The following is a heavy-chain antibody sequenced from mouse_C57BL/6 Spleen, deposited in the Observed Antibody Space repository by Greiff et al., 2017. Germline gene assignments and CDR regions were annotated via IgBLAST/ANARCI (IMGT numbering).Heavy chain of an antibody. CDR2: IDPAHGNT. D-gene: IGHD2-1*01. V-gene: IGHV14-3*01. CDR1: GFNITNTY. Sequence: VQLQQSVAELVRPGASVKLSCTASGFNITNTYMHWVKQRPEQGLEWIGRIDPAHGNTKYAPKFQGKATITADTSSNPSYLQLITLTSEDTAIYYCAPRGLYGINWYFDVWGTGTTVTVSS. J-gene: IGHJ1*03. CDR3: APRGLYGINWYFDV.